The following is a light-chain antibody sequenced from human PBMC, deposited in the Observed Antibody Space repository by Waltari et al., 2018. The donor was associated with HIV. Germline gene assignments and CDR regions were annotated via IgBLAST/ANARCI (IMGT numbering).Light chain of an antibody. CDR3: CAYAGPTGLSEV. Sequence: QSALTQPASVSGSPGQSITISCTGTSRDIGAYNSVSWYQQHPGNAPKLIIYDVGSRPSGVSDLFSGSKSGNTASLTIAGLQSEDEADYHCCAYAGPTGLSEVFGGGTKLTVL. J-gene: IGLJ2*01. CDR2: DVG. CDR1: SRDIGAYNS. V-gene: IGLV2-23*02.